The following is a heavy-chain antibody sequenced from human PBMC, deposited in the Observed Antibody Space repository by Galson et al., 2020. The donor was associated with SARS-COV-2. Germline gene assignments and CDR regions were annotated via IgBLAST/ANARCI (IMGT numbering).Heavy chain of an antibody. J-gene: IGHJ4*02. CDR3: ARGGYYFDH. Sequence: GESLKISCAASGFAFSDYYMSWIRQAPGKGLEWVSYISSSGSTIYYAASVKGRFTISRDNAKNSLYLQMSSLRAEDTAVYYCARGGYYFDHWGQGTLVTVSS. D-gene: IGHD3-22*01. V-gene: IGHV3-11*01. CDR2: ISSSGSTI. CDR1: GFAFSDYY.